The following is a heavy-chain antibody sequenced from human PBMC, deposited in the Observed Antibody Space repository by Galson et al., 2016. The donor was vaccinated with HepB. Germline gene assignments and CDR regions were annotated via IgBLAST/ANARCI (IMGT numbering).Heavy chain of an antibody. J-gene: IGHJ6*02. CDR2: IQNSGENT. V-gene: IGHV3-11*01. Sequence: SLRLSCAASGFRFRDYGMSWVRQAPGKGLEWVSSIQNSGENTHYADSVKGRFTVSRDNTKNLVYLQTNSLRAEDTAVYYCARDRIPDRYYGLSVGGHGTTVTVSS. CDR1: GFRFRDYG. D-gene: IGHD1-14*01. CDR3: ARDRIPDRYYGLSV.